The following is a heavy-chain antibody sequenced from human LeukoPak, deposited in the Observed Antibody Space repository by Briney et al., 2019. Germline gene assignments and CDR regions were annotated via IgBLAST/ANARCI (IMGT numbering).Heavy chain of an antibody. Sequence: PGGSLRLSCAASGFTVSSNYMSWVRQAPGKGLEWVSVIYSGGSTYYADSVKGRFTISRDNSKYTLYLQMDSLRAEDTAVYYCARDRGYCSGGSCWLGAFDIWGQGTMVTVSS. V-gene: IGHV3-53*01. CDR1: GFTVSSNY. CDR2: IYSGGST. D-gene: IGHD2-15*01. CDR3: ARDRGYCSGGSCWLGAFDI. J-gene: IGHJ3*02.